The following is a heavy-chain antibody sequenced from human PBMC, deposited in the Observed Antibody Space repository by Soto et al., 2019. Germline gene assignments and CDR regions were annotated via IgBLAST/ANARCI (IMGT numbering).Heavy chain of an antibody. V-gene: IGHV4-30-4*01. CDR3: ARDPYYGSGTYSSAFDI. J-gene: IGHJ3*02. D-gene: IGHD3-10*01. CDR1: GGSISSGDYY. CDR2: IYYSGST. Sequence: PSETPLTCTVSGGSISSGDYYWSWIRQPPGKGLEWIAYIYYSGSTYYNPSLQSRITISVDTSKNQFSLRLSSVTAADTAVYYCARDPYYGSGTYSSAFDIWGQGTMVTVSS.